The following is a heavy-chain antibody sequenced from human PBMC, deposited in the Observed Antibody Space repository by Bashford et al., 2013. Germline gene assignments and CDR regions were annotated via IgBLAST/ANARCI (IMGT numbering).Heavy chain of an antibody. V-gene: IGHV1-3*01. D-gene: IGHD6-19*01. Sequence: VASVKVSCKASGYTFTGYYMHWVRQAPGQRLEWMGRIDPGSGNTRYSQKFQGRVTITRDTSASTAAMEVNSLRSEDTAVYYCARRMVVPGNFDALDIWGQGTMVTVSS. J-gene: IGHJ3*02. CDR2: IDPGSGNT. CDR3: ARRMVVPGNFDALDI. CDR1: GYTFTGYY.